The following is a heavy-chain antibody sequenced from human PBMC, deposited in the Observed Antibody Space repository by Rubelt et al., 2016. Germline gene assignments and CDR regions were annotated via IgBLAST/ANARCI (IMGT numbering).Heavy chain of an antibody. D-gene: IGHD6-13*01. CDR3: VRGGSSNRQQYDYYYMDV. CDR2: ISSGGTYI. J-gene: IGHJ6*03. CDR1: GFTFSGFS. V-gene: IGHV3-21*01. Sequence: EVQLVESGGGLVQSGESLRLSCAASGFTFSGFSMTWVRQAPGKGLEWVSSISSGGTYIYYSDSVKGRFTISRDDAKNSLYLQMNSLGAEDTAVYYCVRGGSSNRQQYDYYYMDVWGKGTTVAVSS.